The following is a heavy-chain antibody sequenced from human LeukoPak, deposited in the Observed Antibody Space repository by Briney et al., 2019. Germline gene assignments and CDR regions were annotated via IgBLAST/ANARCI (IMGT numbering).Heavy chain of an antibody. J-gene: IGHJ4*02. CDR2: INHSGST. CDR3: ARTQSQSGSYRYYFGY. V-gene: IGHV4-34*01. Sequence: PSETLSLTCAVYGGSFSGYYWSWILQPPGKGLEWIGEINHSGSTNYNPSLKSRVTISVDTSKNQFSLKLSSVTAADTAVYYCARTQSQSGSYRYYFGYWGQGTLVTVSS. CDR1: GGSFSGYY. D-gene: IGHD1-26*01.